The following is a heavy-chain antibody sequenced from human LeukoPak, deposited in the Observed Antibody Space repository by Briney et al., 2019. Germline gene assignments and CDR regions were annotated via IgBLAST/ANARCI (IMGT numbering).Heavy chain of an antibody. CDR2: INSDGSST. CDR1: GFTFSSYW. D-gene: IGHD5-18*01. V-gene: IGHV3-74*01. Sequence: PGGSLRLSCAASGFTFSSYWMSWVRQAPGKGLVWVSRINSDGSSTTYADSVKGRFTITRDNAKNTLFLQMNSLRADDTAVYYCVRNAAMAADVWGQGTMVTVSS. J-gene: IGHJ3*01. CDR3: VRNAAMAADV.